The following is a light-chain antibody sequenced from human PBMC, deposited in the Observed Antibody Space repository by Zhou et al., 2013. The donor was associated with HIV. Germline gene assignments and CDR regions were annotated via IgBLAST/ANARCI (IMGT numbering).Light chain of an antibody. Sequence: IVLTQSPGTLSLSPGDRATFSCRASQSVSSNYVAWYQQKPGQAPRLLIYGASSRATGVPDRFSGSGSGTDFTLTISRLEPEDSAVYFCQEYGSSPSITFGQGTRLEIK. V-gene: IGKV3-20*01. CDR3: QEYGSSPSIT. J-gene: IGKJ5*01. CDR1: QSVSSNY. CDR2: GAS.